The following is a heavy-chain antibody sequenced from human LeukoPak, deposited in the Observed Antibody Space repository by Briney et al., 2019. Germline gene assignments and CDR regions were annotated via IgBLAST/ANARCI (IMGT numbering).Heavy chain of an antibody. V-gene: IGHV3-7*01. CDR1: GFTFSRHW. CDR2: TDGAGGEK. Sequence: PGGSLRLSCEASGFTFSRHWLTWVRQAPGKGLEWVGNTDGAGGEKHYVDSVKGRFTISRDNAKTSLYLHMNSLRAEDTAVYYCARGNRIVATIDYYYYYMDVWGKGTTVTVSS. D-gene: IGHD5-12*01. J-gene: IGHJ6*03. CDR3: ARGNRIVATIDYYYYYMDV.